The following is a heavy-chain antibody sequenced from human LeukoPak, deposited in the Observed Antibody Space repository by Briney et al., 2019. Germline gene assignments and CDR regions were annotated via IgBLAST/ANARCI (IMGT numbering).Heavy chain of an antibody. J-gene: IGHJ4*02. Sequence: SETLSLTCTVSVGSLSSYYWSWIRQPPGKGLEWIGYIYYSGSTNYNPSLKSRVTISVDTSKNQFSLKLSSVTAADTAVYYCARGYYYGSGSYFFDYWGQGTLVTVSS. CDR2: IYYSGST. D-gene: IGHD3-10*01. V-gene: IGHV4-59*01. CDR3: ARGYYYGSGSYFFDY. CDR1: VGSLSSYY.